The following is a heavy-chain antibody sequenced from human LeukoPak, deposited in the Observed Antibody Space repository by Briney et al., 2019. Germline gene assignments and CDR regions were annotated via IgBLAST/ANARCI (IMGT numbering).Heavy chain of an antibody. CDR1: GGSISGNY. D-gene: IGHD4-11*01. V-gene: IGHV4-59*01. CDR2: IYYTVST. J-gene: IGHJ3*02. CDR3: VRARNMAFDI. Sequence: PSETLSLTCTGSGGSISGNYWSWLRQPPGKTLEWIANIYYTVSTIYNPSLTSRATISVDTSKTQFSLELRSVTAADTAVYYCVRARNMAFDIWGQGTMVTVSS.